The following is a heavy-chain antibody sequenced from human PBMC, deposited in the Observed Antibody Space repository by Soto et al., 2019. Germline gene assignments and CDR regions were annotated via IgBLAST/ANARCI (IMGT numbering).Heavy chain of an antibody. CDR1: GGTFSSYA. CDR3: ERLVIRSGYFH. D-gene: IGHD3-3*01. CDR2: IIPIFGTA. Sequence: SVEVSCKASGGTFSSYAISWVRQAPGKGLEWMGGIIPIFGTANYAQKFQGRVTITADESTSTAYMELSSLRSEETAVYYCERLVIRSGYFHWGQATLVNVS. J-gene: IGHJ4*02. V-gene: IGHV1-69*13.